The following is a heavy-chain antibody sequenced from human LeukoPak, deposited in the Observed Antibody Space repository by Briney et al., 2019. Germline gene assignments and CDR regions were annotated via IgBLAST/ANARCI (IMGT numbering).Heavy chain of an antibody. J-gene: IGHJ3*02. Sequence: GGSLRLSCAASGFTFSSYWMNWVRQAPGKGLEWVSSISNSSSYIYYADSVKGRFTISRDNTKNSLYLQLNSLRAEDTAAYYCARAGGLWDAFDIWGQGTMVTVSS. D-gene: IGHD2-21*01. CDR3: ARAGGLWDAFDI. V-gene: IGHV3-21*01. CDR2: ISNSSSYI. CDR1: GFTFSSYW.